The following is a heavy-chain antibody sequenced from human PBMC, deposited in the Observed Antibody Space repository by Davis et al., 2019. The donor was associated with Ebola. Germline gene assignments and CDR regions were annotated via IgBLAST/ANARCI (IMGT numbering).Heavy chain of an antibody. CDR2: IIPIFGTA. CDR3: ASSWGNWFDP. CDR1: GCTFSSYA. D-gene: IGHD1-26*01. Sequence: SVKVSCKASGCTFSSYAISWVRQAPGQGLEWIGGIIPIFGTANYAQKFQGRVTITADESTSTAYMELSSLRSEDTAVYYCASSWGNWFDPWGQGTLVTVSS. V-gene: IGHV1-69*13. J-gene: IGHJ5*02.